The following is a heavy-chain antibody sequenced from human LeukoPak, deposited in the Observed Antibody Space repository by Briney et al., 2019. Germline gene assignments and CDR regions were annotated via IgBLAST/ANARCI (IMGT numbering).Heavy chain of an antibody. D-gene: IGHD3-3*01. V-gene: IGHV4-34*01. CDR3: AKHLRRRFFSKTLGFDP. Sequence: NPSETLPLTCAVYGGSFSGYYWSWIRQPPGKGLEWIGEINHSGSTNYNPSLKSRVSISLDSSKNQFSLKLSSVTAADTAVYYCAKHLRRRFFSKTLGFDPWGQGTLVTVSS. J-gene: IGHJ5*02. CDR2: INHSGST. CDR1: GGSFSGYY.